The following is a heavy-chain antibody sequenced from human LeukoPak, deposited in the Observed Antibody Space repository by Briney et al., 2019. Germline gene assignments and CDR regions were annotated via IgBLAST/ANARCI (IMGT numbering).Heavy chain of an antibody. J-gene: IGHJ4*02. V-gene: IGHV3-33*01. CDR1: GFTFNYYG. Sequence: GGSLRLSCAASGFTFNYYGMHWVRQAPGKGLEWVAVIWEDGTNIHYADSVKGRFTISRDNSKNTLYLQMNSLRAEDTAVYYCARAGYNSGWYEYWGQGTLVTVSS. D-gene: IGHD6-19*01. CDR3: ARAGYNSGWYEY. CDR2: IWEDGTNI.